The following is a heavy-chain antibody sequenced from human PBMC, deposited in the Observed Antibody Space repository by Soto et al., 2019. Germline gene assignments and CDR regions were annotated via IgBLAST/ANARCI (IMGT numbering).Heavy chain of an antibody. CDR3: ARWGNYYDSSGYYPPLGEYFDY. V-gene: IGHV1-69*13. CDR2: IIPIFGTA. CDR1: GGTFSSYA. D-gene: IGHD3-22*01. Sequence: SVKVSCKASGGTFSSYAISWVRQAPGQGLEWMGGIIPIFGTANYAQKFQGRVTINADESTSTAYMELSRLRSEDTAVYYCARWGNYYDSSGYYPPLGEYFDYWGQGTLVTVSS. J-gene: IGHJ4*02.